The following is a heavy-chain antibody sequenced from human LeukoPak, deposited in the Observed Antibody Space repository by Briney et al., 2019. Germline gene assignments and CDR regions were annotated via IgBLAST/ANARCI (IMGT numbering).Heavy chain of an antibody. V-gene: IGHV3-53*01. J-gene: IGHJ6*03. Sequence: GGSLRLSCAASGFTVSSSYMIWVRQAPGKGLEWVSVIYSGGYTYYADSVKGRFTISRDHSKNTLYLQMNSLKTEDTAVYYCTRSKGGSLRARYYYYMDVWGKGTTVTVSS. CDR2: IYSGGYT. CDR1: GFTVSSSY. CDR3: TRSKGGSLRARYYYYMDV. D-gene: IGHD5-12*01.